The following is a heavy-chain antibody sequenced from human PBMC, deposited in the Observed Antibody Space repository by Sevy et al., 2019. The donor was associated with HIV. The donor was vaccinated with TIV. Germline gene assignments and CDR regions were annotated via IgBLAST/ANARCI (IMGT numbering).Heavy chain of an antibody. Sequence: GGSLRLSCAASGFTFNTYAMHWVRQAPGKGLEWVAIISYDGSNIYYAQSVKGRFTISRDNSKNTLYLQMNSLRAEDTAVYYCASHTGGRDYWGQGTLVTVSS. CDR2: ISYDGSNI. CDR1: GFTFNTYA. CDR3: ASHTGGRDY. D-gene: IGHD2-8*02. J-gene: IGHJ4*02. V-gene: IGHV3-30*14.